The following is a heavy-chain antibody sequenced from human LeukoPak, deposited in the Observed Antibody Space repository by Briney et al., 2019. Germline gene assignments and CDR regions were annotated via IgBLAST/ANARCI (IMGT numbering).Heavy chain of an antibody. Sequence: GGSLRLSCAVSGFVFSSNHVAWVRQAPGKGLEWVSVRQPGNVSYYADSVKGRFTTSADSSKNSLYLQMNNLRSADTALYYCARERDYDTYFDYWGQGTLVTVSS. D-gene: IGHD3-22*01. CDR2: RQPGNVS. J-gene: IGHJ4*02. CDR1: GFVFSSNH. V-gene: IGHV3-53*01. CDR3: ARERDYDTYFDY.